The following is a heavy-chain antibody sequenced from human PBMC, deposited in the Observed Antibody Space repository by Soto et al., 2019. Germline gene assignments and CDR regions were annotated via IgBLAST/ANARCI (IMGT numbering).Heavy chain of an antibody. V-gene: IGHV3-23*01. CDR1: GFPFSHYA. J-gene: IGHJ4*02. Sequence: PGGSLRLSCAASGFPFSHYAMSWVRQAPGKGLEWVSAISGNGADTTYADSVRGRFTISRDNSKDTLYLQMNSLRAEDTAVYYCAKDLRMRVYYFDYWGQGTLVTISS. D-gene: IGHD3-10*01. CDR2: ISGNGADT. CDR3: AKDLRMRVYYFDY.